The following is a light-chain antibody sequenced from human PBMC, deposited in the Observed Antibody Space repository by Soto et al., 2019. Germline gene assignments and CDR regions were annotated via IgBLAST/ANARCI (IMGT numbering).Light chain of an antibody. J-gene: IGKJ5*01. Sequence: DIQMTQPPSSLSASVGDRVTITARASQSISSYLNSYQQKPRKAPTLLIYAASSLKSAVPSRCSGSRSATDFTLTISSLQPEDFATDYCQQSYSTPSTFGQGTRLEI. V-gene: IGKV1-39*01. CDR2: AAS. CDR3: QQSYSTPST. CDR1: QSISSY.